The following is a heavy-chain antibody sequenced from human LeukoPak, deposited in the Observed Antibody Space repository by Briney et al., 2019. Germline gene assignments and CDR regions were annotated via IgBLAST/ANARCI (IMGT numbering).Heavy chain of an antibody. CDR2: ISIYNGIT. CDR3: ARVLGNPNWFDP. V-gene: IGHV1-18*01. Sequence: ASVKVSCKTSGYTFTRNGIGWVRQAPGQGLEWMGWISIYNGITTYAQKFQGRATMTGDTSTSTAYMELTTLRNDDTAVYYCARVLGNPNWFDPWGQGSLVTVSS. J-gene: IGHJ5*02. CDR1: GYTFTRNG. D-gene: IGHD1-14*01.